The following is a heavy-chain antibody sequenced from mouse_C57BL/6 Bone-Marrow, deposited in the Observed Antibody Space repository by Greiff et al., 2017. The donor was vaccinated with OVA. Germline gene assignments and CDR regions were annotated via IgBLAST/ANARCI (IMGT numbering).Heavy chain of an antibody. J-gene: IGHJ4*01. CDR1: GFTFSSYA. CDR2: ISDGGSYT. V-gene: IGHV5-4*03. D-gene: IGHD1-1*01. Sequence: DVKLQESGGGLVKPGGSLKLSCAASGFTFSSYAMSWVRQTPEKRLEWVATISDGGSYTYYPDNVKGRFTISRDNAKNNLYLQMSHLKSEDTAMYYCARVTTAMDYWGQGTSVTVSS. CDR3: ARVTTAMDY.